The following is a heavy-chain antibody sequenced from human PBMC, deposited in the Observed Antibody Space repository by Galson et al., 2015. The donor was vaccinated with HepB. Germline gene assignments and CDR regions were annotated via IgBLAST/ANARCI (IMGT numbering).Heavy chain of an antibody. J-gene: IGHJ4*02. CDR1: GYSFTSYW. V-gene: IGHV5-51*01. CDR3: AKGGPYCSGGSCYSGVDN. Sequence: QSGAEVKKPGESLKISCKGSGYSFTSYWIGWVRQMPGKGLEWMGIIYPGDSDTRYSPSFQGQVTISRDNSKNTLYLQMNSLRAEDTAVYYCAKGGPYCSGGSCYSGVDNWGQGTLVTFSS. CDR2: IYPGDSDT. D-gene: IGHD2-15*01.